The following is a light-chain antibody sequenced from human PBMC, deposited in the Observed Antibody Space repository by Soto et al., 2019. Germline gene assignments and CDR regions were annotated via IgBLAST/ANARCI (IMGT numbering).Light chain of an antibody. Sequence: QSALTQPASVSGSPGQSITISCTGTSSDVGFYNYVSWYQQHPGKVPKLIIYDVSNRPSGVSNRFSGSKSANTASLTISGLQAEDEADDYCSSYTTGTTFYVFGTGTKLTVL. CDR3: SSYTTGTTFYV. J-gene: IGLJ1*01. CDR2: DVS. CDR1: SSDVGFYNY. V-gene: IGLV2-14*01.